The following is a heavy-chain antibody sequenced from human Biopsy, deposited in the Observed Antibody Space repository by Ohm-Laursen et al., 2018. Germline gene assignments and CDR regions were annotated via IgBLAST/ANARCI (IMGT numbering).Heavy chain of an antibody. Sequence: SLRLSCTASGFTFSGFSMNWVRQAPGKGLVWVSGISDSGGSTHYADSVKGRFSISRDTSKNTLYLQMNSLRAEDTAVYYCAKDVFGGFSGSTDYYAYYFDSWGQGTLVTVSS. CDR1: GFTFSGFS. V-gene: IGHV3-23*01. CDR3: AKDVFGGFSGSTDYYAYYFDS. J-gene: IGHJ4*02. D-gene: IGHD3-10*02. CDR2: ISDSGGST.